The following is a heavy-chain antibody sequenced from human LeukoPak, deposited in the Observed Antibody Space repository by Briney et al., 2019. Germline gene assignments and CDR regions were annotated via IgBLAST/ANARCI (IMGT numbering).Heavy chain of an antibody. J-gene: IGHJ6*02. V-gene: IGHV3-48*03. Sequence: GGSLRLSCAASGFTFSSYEMNWVRQAPGKGLEWVSYISSSGSTIYYADSVKGRFTISRDNAKNSLYLQMNSLRTEDTAVYYCARERVDYGDWSRYYHYGMDVWGQGTTVTVTS. CDR1: GFTFSSYE. D-gene: IGHD4-17*01. CDR2: ISSSGSTI. CDR3: ARERVDYGDWSRYYHYGMDV.